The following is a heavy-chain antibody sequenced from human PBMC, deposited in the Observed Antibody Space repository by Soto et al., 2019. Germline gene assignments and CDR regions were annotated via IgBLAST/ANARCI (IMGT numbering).Heavy chain of an antibody. CDR1: GYTFTSYG. CDR2: ISAYNGNT. J-gene: IGHJ5*02. D-gene: IGHD3-10*01. V-gene: IGHV1-18*01. CDR3: ARAFFMVRGVIISRPDLFDP. Sequence: ASVKVSCKASGYTFTSYGISWVRQAPGRGLEWMGWISAYNGNTNYAQKLQGRVTMTTDTSTSTAYMELRSLRSDDTAVYYCARAFFMVRGVIISRPDLFDPWGQGTLVTVSS.